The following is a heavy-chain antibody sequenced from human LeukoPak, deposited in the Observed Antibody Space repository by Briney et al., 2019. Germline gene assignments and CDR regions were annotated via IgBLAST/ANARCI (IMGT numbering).Heavy chain of an antibody. D-gene: IGHD1-26*01. Sequence: ASVKVSCKASGYTFTGYYMHWLRQAPGQGLEWMGGINPNSGGTNYAQKFQGRVTMARDTSISTAYMELSRLRSDDTAVYYCARVIKEGIVGATTLTDYWGQGTLVTVSS. CDR1: GYTFTGYY. V-gene: IGHV1-2*02. CDR3: ARVIKEGIVGATTLTDY. CDR2: INPNSGGT. J-gene: IGHJ4*02.